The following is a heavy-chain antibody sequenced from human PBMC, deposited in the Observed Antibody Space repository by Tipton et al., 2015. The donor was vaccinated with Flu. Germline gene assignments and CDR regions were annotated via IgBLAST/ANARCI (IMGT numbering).Heavy chain of an antibody. D-gene: IGHD2-15*01. CDR3: VRYYCSGGACYHLDI. J-gene: IGHJ3*02. CDR2: IYYSGST. V-gene: IGHV4-59*01. Sequence: TLSLTCTVSGGSISNYYWSWVRQPPGEGLELIGYIYYSGSTNYNPSLKSRVTMSVDTSKNQFSLKLTSVTAAGTAVYYCVRYYCSGGACYHLDIWGQGTMVPVSS. CDR1: GGSISNYY.